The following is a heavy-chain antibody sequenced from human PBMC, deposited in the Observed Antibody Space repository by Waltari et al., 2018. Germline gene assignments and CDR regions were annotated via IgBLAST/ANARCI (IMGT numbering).Heavy chain of an antibody. CDR2: FYKSGTT. V-gene: IGHV4-39*07. CDR1: RSPIRTHNYS. Sequence: QLQLQESGPGLVKPSETLSLTCTVSRSPIRTHNYSWGWVRQPPGKGLEWIGSFYKSGTTYYNPSLKSRVTISVDTSNNQFSLKLNSVTAADTAVYYCVRGYPDIVATISDYWGQGTLVIVSS. D-gene: IGHD5-12*01. CDR3: VRGYPDIVATISDY. J-gene: IGHJ4*02.